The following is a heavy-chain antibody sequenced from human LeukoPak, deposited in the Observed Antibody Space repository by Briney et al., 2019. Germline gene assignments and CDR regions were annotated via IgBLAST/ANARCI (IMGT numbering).Heavy chain of an antibody. Sequence: PSETLSLTCAVYGDSIISNIYWWDWLRLPPGKGLEWIGATFYTGRTFYSPSLKSRVSISVDTSKNQFSLDLSSATAADTAVYYCARRRHNFDFYDVWGQGTRVTVSS. CDR3: ARRRHNFDFYDV. CDR2: TFYTGRT. D-gene: IGHD3/OR15-3a*01. CDR1: GDSIISNIYW. V-gene: IGHV4-39*01. J-gene: IGHJ3*01.